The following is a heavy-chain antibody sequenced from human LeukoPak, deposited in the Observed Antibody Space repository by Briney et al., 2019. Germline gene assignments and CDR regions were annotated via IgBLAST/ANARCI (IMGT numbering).Heavy chain of an antibody. CDR2: VRNKANSYTT. Sequence: RGSLRLSCAASGFTFSDHYMDWVRQAPGKGLEWVGRVRNKANSYTTEYAASVKGRFTISRDDSKNSLYLQMNSLRAEDTAVYYCAELGITMIGGVWGKGTTVTISS. V-gene: IGHV3-72*01. D-gene: IGHD3-10*02. CDR1: GFTFSDHY. J-gene: IGHJ6*04. CDR3: AELGITMIGGV.